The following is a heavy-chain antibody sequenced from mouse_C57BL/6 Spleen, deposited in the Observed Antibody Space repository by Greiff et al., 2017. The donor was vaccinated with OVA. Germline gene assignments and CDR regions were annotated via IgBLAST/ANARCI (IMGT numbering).Heavy chain of an antibody. J-gene: IGHJ4*01. D-gene: IGHD1-1*01. Sequence: QVQLKQPGAELVRPGSSVKLSCKASGYTFTSYWMHWVKQRPIQGLEWIGNIDPSDSETHYNQKFKDKATLTVDKSSSTAYMQLSSLTSEDSAVYYCATGSSYAMDYWGQGTSVTVSS. CDR2: IDPSDSET. CDR1: GYTFTSYW. CDR3: ATGSSYAMDY. V-gene: IGHV1-52*01.